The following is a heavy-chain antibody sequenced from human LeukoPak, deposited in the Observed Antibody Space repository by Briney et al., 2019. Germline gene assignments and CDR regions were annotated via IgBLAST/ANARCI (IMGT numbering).Heavy chain of an antibody. D-gene: IGHD6-6*01. V-gene: IGHV4-59*01. CDR2: IYYSGST. CDR1: GGSISSYY. Sequence: SETLSLTCTVSGGSISSYYWSWIRQPPGKGLEWIGYIYYSGSTNYNPSLKSRVTISVDTSKNQFSLKLSSVTAADTAVYYCASYHSSLAGYWGQGTLVTVSS. J-gene: IGHJ4*02. CDR3: ASYHSSLAGY.